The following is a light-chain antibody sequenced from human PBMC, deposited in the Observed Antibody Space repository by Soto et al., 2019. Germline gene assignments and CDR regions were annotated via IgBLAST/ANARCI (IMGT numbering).Light chain of an antibody. V-gene: IGKV4-1*01. CDR1: RSVLYKSNNKNH. CDR2: WAS. J-gene: IGKJ5*01. Sequence: DIVMTQSPDSLAVSLGERATMNCKCSRSVLYKSNNKNHLAWFQQRPGQPPKLLIYWASTRESGVPDRFSGSGSGTDFTLTITGLQAEDVAVYYCQQYHSDPITFGQGTRLEIK. CDR3: QQYHSDPIT.